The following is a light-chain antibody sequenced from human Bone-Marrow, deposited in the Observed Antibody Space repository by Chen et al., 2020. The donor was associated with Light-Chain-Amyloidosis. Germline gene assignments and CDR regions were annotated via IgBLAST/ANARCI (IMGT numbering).Light chain of an antibody. V-gene: IGLV2-23*03. CDR2: EGY. CDR1: SIGTFNL. CDR3: CSYGGYSTFV. Sequence: QSDLTQPASVSGSPGQSVTISCTGHSIGTFNLVSWSQQSPGNAPKLIIYEGYRRPSEVSDRCTGSTSGSTASLTISGLQTEDEADYHCCSYGGYSTFVFGGGTKLTGL. J-gene: IGLJ2*01.